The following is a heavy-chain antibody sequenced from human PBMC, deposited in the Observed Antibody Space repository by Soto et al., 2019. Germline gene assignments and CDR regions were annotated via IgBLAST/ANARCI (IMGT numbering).Heavy chain of an antibody. V-gene: IGHV3-30-3*01. J-gene: IGHJ4*02. CDR2: ISDDGSNE. Sequence: QVQLVESVGGVVQPERSQRLSCVPSGFTFSNYAMHWVRQAPGKGLEWVAVISDDGSNEYYADSVKSRFTISRDNSKDTLCLQMNGLRTDDTAVYYCARDTPHNCGSTRCYHLFDYWGQGTLVTVSS. D-gene: IGHD2-2*01. CDR1: GFTFSNYA. CDR3: ARDTPHNCGSTRCYHLFDY.